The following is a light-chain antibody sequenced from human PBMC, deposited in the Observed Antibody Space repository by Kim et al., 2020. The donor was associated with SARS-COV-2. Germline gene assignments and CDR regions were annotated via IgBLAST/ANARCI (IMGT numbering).Light chain of an antibody. J-gene: IGLJ3*02. CDR3: AAWDDSLNGV. CDR1: RSNIGSNT. V-gene: IGLV1-44*01. CDR2: NNN. Sequence: PGQRVTISCSGSRSNIGSNTVNWYQQLPGTAPKLLMYNNNQRPSGVPDRFSGSKSGTSASLAISGLQSEDEADHYCAAWDDSLNGVFGGGTQLTVL.